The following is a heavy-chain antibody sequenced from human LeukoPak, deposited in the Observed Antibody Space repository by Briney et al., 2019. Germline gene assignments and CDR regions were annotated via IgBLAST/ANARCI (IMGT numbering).Heavy chain of an antibody. CDR2: INSDGSST. CDR1: GFTFSSYW. Sequence: TGGSLRLSCAASGFTFSSYWMHWVRQAPGKGLVWVSRINSDGSSTSYADSVKGRFTISRDNAKNSLYLQMNNLRAEDTAFYYCAKDRNTNHGGDFDSWGQGVLVTVSS. V-gene: IGHV3-74*01. J-gene: IGHJ4*02. CDR3: AKDRNTNHGGDFDS. D-gene: IGHD1-14*01.